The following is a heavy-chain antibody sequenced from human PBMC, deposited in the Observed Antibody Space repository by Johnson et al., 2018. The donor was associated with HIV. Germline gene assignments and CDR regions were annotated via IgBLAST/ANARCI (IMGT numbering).Heavy chain of an antibody. J-gene: IGHJ3*02. V-gene: IGHV3-9*01. CDR3: ARQPDNFWSSDAFDI. Sequence: VQLVESGGGLVQPGRSLRLSCAASGFTFDDYAMHWVRQAPGKGLEWVSGISWNSGSIGYADSVKGRFTISRDNAKNSVFLQMNSLRVEDTAIYYCARQPDNFWSSDAFDIWGQGTLVTVSS. CDR1: GFTFDDYA. CDR2: ISWNSGSI. D-gene: IGHD3-3*01.